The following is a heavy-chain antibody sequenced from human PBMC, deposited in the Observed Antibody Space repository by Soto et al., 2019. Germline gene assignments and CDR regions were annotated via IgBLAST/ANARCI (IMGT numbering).Heavy chain of an antibody. V-gene: IGHV3-74*01. CDR1: GFTFSSDW. D-gene: IGHD6-13*01. J-gene: IGHJ5*02. CDR2: INTDGSDT. Sequence: PGGSLRLSCAASGFTFSSDWMHWVRQAPGKGLVWVSRINTDGSDTSYADSVKGRFTISRDNAKNMLYLQMNSLRAEDTAVYYCARHPERIAQIGWFDPWGQGTLVTVSS. CDR3: ARHPERIAQIGWFDP.